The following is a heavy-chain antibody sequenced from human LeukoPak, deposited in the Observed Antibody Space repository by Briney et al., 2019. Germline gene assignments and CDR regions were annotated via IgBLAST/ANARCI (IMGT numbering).Heavy chain of an antibody. V-gene: IGHV3-30*02. CDR1: GFTFSSYE. CDR3: AKHRAEKWAPAAYFLH. CDR2: IRYDGSNT. D-gene: IGHD1-26*01. J-gene: IGHJ1*01. Sequence: GGSLRLSCAASGFTFSSYEMNWVRQAPGKGLDWVAYIRYDGSNTYYADSVKGRFTISRDNSKNTVYWEMNSLRADDTAVYYCAKHRAEKWAPAAYFLHWGQGTLVTVSS.